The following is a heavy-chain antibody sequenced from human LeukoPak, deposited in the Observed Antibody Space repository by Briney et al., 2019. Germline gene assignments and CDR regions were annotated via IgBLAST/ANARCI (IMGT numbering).Heavy chain of an antibody. CDR3: ARHEASHCSGGSCYYSLDY. D-gene: IGHD2-15*01. J-gene: IGHJ4*02. CDR2: IYPGDSDT. V-gene: IGHV5-51*01. Sequence: GESLKISCKGSGYSFTSYWIGWVRQMPGKGLEWMGIIYPGDSDTRYSPSFQGQVTISADKSISTAYLQWSSLKASDTAMYYYARHEASHCSGGSCYYSLDYWGQGTLVTVSS. CDR1: GYSFTSYW.